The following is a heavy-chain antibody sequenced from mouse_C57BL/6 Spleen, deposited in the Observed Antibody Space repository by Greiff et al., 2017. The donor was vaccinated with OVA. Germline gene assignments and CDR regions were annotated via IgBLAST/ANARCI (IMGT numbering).Heavy chain of an antibody. Sequence: QVQLQQSGADLVKPGASLKLSCKASGYTFTDYTIHWVKQRPGQGLEWIGCFYPGSGSTKYNEKFKDKATLTADKSSSTVYMELSRLTSEDSAVYFCARGGLYGNFRAWFAYWGQGTLVTVSA. D-gene: IGHD2-1*01. CDR2: FYPGSGST. CDR1: GYTFTDYT. V-gene: IGHV1-62-2*01. J-gene: IGHJ3*01. CDR3: ARGGLYGNFRAWFAY.